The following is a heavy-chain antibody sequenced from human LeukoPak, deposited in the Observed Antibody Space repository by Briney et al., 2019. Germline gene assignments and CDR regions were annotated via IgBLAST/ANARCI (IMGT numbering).Heavy chain of an antibody. Sequence: PSETLSLTCTVSGGSISSHSWSWFRQPPEKGLGWIGYIYKNGGTNYNPSLKSRVTVSVDTSKNQFSLELTSVTAADTAVYYCARGGPGAYYDTSGASDSWSQGTLVTVSS. CDR3: ARGGPGAYYDTSGASDS. D-gene: IGHD3-22*01. CDR1: GGSISSHS. CDR2: IYKNGGT. J-gene: IGHJ4*02. V-gene: IGHV4-59*11.